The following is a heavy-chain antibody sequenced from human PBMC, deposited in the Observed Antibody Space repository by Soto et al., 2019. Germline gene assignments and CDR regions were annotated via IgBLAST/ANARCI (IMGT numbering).Heavy chain of an antibody. CDR2: IYYSGST. CDR3: ARRSRKGAAAGNYYYYMDV. CDR1: GGSISSSSYY. D-gene: IGHD6-13*01. Sequence: TLSLTCTVSGGSISSSSYYWGWIRQPPGKGLEWIGSIYYSGSTYYNPSLKSRVTISVDTSKNQFSLKLSSVTAADTAVYYCARRSRKGAAAGNYYYYMDVWGKGTTVTVSS. V-gene: IGHV4-39*01. J-gene: IGHJ6*03.